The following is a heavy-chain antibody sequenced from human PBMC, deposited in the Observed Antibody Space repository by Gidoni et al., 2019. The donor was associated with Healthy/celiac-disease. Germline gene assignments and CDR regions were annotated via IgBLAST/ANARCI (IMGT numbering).Heavy chain of an antibody. V-gene: IGHV3-21*01. J-gene: IGHJ4*02. D-gene: IGHD1-26*01. CDR1: GFPFRSYS. CDR3: ARDRTPYSGSYWGVDY. Sequence: EVQLVESGGGLVKPGGSLRLSCAAPGFPFRSYSMNWVRQAPGKGLGWVSSISSSSSYIYYADSVKGRFTISRDNAKNSLYLQMNSLRAEDTAVYYCARDRTPYSGSYWGVDYWGQGTLVTVSS. CDR2: ISSSSSYI.